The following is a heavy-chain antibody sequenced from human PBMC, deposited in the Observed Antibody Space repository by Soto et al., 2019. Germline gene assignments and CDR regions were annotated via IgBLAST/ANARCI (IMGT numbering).Heavy chain of an antibody. CDR3: ARLGDYVAFDI. CDR1: GGTFSSYT. V-gene: IGHV1-69*02. J-gene: IGHJ3*02. D-gene: IGHD4-17*01. Sequence: QVQLVQSGAEVKKPGSSVKVSCKASGGTFSSYTISWVRQAPGQGLEWMGRIIPILGIANYAQKFQGRVTXAXXKATSTAYMELSSLRSEDTAVYYCARLGDYVAFDIWGQGTMVTVSS. CDR2: IIPILGIA.